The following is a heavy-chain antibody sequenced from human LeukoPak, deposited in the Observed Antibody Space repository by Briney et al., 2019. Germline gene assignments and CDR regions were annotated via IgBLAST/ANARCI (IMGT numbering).Heavy chain of an antibody. D-gene: IGHD1-26*01. V-gene: IGHV3-23*01. CDR2: ISGSGDGT. J-gene: IGHJ6*02. CDR1: GFTFSSYA. Sequence: PGGSLRLSCEASGFTFSSYALTWVRQAPRKGLEWVSAISGSGDGTYYADSVKGRFTISRDNSKNTLYLQMNSLRAEDTAVYYCARDRIPYTRGDYGMDVWGQGTTITVSS. CDR3: ARDRIPYTRGDYGMDV.